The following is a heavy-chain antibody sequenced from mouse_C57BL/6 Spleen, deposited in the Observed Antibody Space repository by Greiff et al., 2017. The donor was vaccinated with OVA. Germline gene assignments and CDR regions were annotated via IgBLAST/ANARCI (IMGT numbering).Heavy chain of an antibody. J-gene: IGHJ3*01. Sequence: VQLQQPGAELVMPGASVKLSCKASGYTFTSYWMHWVKQRPGQGLEWIGEIDPSDSYTNYNQKFKGKSTLTVDKSSSTAYMQLSSLTSEDSAVYYCARSLYYYGSAWFAYWGQGTLVTVSA. CDR3: ARSLYYYGSAWFAY. CDR1: GYTFTSYW. D-gene: IGHD1-1*01. CDR2: IDPSDSYT. V-gene: IGHV1-69*01.